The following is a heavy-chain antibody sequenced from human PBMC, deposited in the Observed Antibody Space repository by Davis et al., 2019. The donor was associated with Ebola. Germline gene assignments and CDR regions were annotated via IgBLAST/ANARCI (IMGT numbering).Heavy chain of an antibody. CDR1: GFTFSSYA. D-gene: IGHD5-12*01. CDR2: ISSSSSTI. CDR3: ASQTGTLRSPFDY. Sequence: GGSLRLSCAASGFTFSSYAMSWVRQAPGKGLEWVSYISSSSSTIYYADSVKGRFTISRDNAKNSLYLQMNSLRDENTAVYYCASQTGTLRSPFDYWGQGTLVTVSS. V-gene: IGHV3-48*02. J-gene: IGHJ4*02.